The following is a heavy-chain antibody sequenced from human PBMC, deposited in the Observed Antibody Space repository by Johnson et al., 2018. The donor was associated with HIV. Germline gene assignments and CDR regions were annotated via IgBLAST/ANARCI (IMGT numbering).Heavy chain of an antibody. J-gene: IGHJ3*02. D-gene: IGHD5-18*01. CDR2: ISWDGGST. Sequence: VQLVESGGVVVQPGGSLRLSCAASGFTFDDYALHWVRQAPGKGLEWVSLISWDGGSTYYADSVKGRFTISRDNSKNSLYLQMNSLRPDDTALYYCAKGSRYGHGSPFDIWGQGTMVTVSS. CDR3: AKGSRYGHGSPFDI. V-gene: IGHV3-43D*03. CDR1: GFTFDDYA.